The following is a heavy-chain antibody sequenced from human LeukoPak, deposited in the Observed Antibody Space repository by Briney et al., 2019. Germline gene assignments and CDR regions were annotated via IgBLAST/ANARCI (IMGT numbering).Heavy chain of an antibody. D-gene: IGHD4-4*01. CDR1: GGTFSSYA. CDR3: ARDLPSLRDYSNFHFDY. J-gene: IGHJ4*02. V-gene: IGHV1-69*04. Sequence: GASVKVSCKASGGTFSSYAISWVRQAPGQGLEWMGRIIPILGIANYAQKFQGRVTITADKSTSTAYMELSSLRSEDTAVYYCARDLPSLRDYSNFHFDYWGQGTLVTVSS. CDR2: IIPILGIA.